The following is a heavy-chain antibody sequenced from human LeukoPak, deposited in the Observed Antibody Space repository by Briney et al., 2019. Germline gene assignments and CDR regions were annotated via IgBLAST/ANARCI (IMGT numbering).Heavy chain of an antibody. CDR2: IKQDGSEK. CDR3: ATSLSMVRGVRDS. Sequence: PGGSLRLSCAASGFTFSSHWMSWVRQAPGKGLEWVANIKQDGSEKYYVDSLKGRFTISRDNSRNSLYLQMNSLRAEDTAVYYCATSLSMVRGVRDSWGQGTLVTVSS. V-gene: IGHV3-7*01. CDR1: GFTFSSHW. J-gene: IGHJ4*02. D-gene: IGHD3-10*01.